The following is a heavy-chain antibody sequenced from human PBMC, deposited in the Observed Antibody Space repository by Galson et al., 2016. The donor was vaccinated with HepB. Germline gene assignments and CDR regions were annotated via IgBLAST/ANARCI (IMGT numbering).Heavy chain of an antibody. D-gene: IGHD6-6*01. Sequence: TLSLTCTVSGGSIRSSGDYWSWIRQHPGKGLEWIGNIYYSGSTYYNPSLKSRVAISEDTSKNQFSLKLNSVTAADTAVYYCAREGAARGVGWFDPWGQGTRVTVSS. CDR2: IYYSGST. V-gene: IGHV4-31*03. J-gene: IGHJ5*02. CDR3: AREGAARGVGWFDP. CDR1: GGSIRSSGDY.